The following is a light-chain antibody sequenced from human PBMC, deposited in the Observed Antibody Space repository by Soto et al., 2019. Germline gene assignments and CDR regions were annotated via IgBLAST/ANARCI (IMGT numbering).Light chain of an antibody. CDR3: QSYDDSLSVHYV. V-gene: IGLV1-40*01. Sequence: QAVVTQPPSVSGAPGQRVTISCTGSSSNIGSTYNVQWYQQLPGTAPKLLIHRNTNRPSGVPDRFSGSKSGTSASLAITGLRADDEAVYYCQSYDDSLSVHYVFGTGTKLTVL. CDR1: SSNIGSTYN. J-gene: IGLJ1*01. CDR2: RNT.